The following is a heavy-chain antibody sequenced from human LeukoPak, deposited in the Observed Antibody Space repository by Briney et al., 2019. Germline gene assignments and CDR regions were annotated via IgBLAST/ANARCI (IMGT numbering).Heavy chain of an antibody. D-gene: IGHD1-26*01. CDR1: GFTFDDYA. V-gene: IGHV3-9*01. CDR2: ISWNSGSI. J-gene: IGHJ4*02. CDR3: AKGSIVGATTFDY. Sequence: GGSLRLSCAASGFTFDDYAMHWVRQAPGKGLKWVSGISWNSGSIGYADSVKGRFTISRDNAKNSLYLQMNSLRAEDTALYYCAKGSIVGATTFDYWGQGTLVTVSS.